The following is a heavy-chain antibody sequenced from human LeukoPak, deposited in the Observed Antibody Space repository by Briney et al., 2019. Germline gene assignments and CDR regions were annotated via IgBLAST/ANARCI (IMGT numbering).Heavy chain of an antibody. CDR3: AKDLRHPFNFDY. Sequence: PGGSLRLSCVVSGLTFGHYGMHWVRQAPGKGLEWVAFIHYDGSNEQYTDSVKGRFTISRDNSKNTLYLQMNSLRAEDTALYYCAKDLRHPFNFDYWGQGTLVTVSS. J-gene: IGHJ4*02. V-gene: IGHV3-30*02. CDR2: IHYDGSNE. CDR1: GLTFGHYG.